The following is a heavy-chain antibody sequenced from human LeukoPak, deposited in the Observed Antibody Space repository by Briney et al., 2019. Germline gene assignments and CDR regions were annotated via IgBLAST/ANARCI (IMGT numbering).Heavy chain of an antibody. Sequence: GESLKISCAASGFTFDDYGMSWVRQAPGKGLEWVSGINWNGGRTGYADSVKGRLTTSRDNAKNSLYLQMNSLRAEDTALYYCAKLAGTGGFDYWGQGTLVTVSS. CDR3: AKLAGTGGFDY. CDR1: GFTFDDYG. J-gene: IGHJ4*02. V-gene: IGHV3-20*04. D-gene: IGHD6-19*01. CDR2: INWNGGRT.